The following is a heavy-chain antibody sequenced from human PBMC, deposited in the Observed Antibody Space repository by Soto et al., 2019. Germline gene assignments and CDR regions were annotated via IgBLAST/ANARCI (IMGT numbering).Heavy chain of an antibody. CDR3: ARGGVTGTGYYYYYYGMDV. Sequence: GASVKVSCKASGGTFSSYAISWVRQAPGQGLEWMGGIIPIFGTANYAQKFQGRVTITADESTSTAYMELSSLRSEDTAVYYCARGGVTGTGYYYYYYGMDVWGQGTTVTVSS. J-gene: IGHJ6*02. V-gene: IGHV1-69*13. CDR1: GGTFSSYA. D-gene: IGHD3-10*01. CDR2: IIPIFGTA.